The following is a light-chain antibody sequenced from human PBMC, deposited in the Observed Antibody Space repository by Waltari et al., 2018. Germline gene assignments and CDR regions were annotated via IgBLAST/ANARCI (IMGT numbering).Light chain of an antibody. V-gene: IGLV2-14*03. J-gene: IGLJ3*02. CDR2: DVT. Sequence: WYQQHPGKAHNFVIYDVTERPSGVSKRFSGSKSGSTASLTISGLQTEDEAGYYCSSRTNSITWVFGGGTKVTVL. CDR3: SSRTNSITWV.